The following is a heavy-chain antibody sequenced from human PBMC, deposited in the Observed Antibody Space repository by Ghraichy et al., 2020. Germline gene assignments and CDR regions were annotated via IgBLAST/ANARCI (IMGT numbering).Heavy chain of an antibody. CDR3: ARRRYSSDY. D-gene: IGHD5-12*01. V-gene: IGHV3-7*03. Sequence: GGSLRLSCAASGLTFIDYWMTWFRQAPGKGLEWVANIKQDGGERNYADSVKGRFTISRDSANSLYLQMNSLRVEDTAVYYCARRRYSSDYWGQGTLVTVSS. J-gene: IGHJ4*02. CDR2: IKQDGGER. CDR1: GLTFIDYW.